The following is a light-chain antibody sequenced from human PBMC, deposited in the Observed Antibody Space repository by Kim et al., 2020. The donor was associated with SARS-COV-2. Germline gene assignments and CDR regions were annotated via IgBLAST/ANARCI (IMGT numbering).Light chain of an antibody. Sequence: SYELTQPLSVSVAPGQTARITCGGNNIGSKNVHWYQQKPGQAPVLVIYRDSNRPSGIPERFSGSNSGNTATLTISRAQAGDEADYYCQVWDSRNWVFGGG. V-gene: IGLV3-9*01. CDR2: RDS. J-gene: IGLJ3*02. CDR3: QVWDSRNWV. CDR1: NIGSKN.